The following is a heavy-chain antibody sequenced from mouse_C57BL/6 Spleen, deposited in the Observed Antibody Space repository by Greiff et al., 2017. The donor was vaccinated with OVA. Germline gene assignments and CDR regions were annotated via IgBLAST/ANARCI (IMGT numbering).Heavy chain of an antibody. CDR2: IDPSDSYT. V-gene: IGHV1-50*01. J-gene: IGHJ2*01. CDR3: AREDRDY. CDR1: GYTFTSYW. Sequence: QVQLQQPGAELVKPGASVKLSCKASGYTFTSYWMQWVKQRPGQGLEWIGEIDPSDSYTNYNQKFKGKATLTVDTSSSTAYMQLSSLTSEDSAVYYCAREDRDYWGQGTTLTGSS.